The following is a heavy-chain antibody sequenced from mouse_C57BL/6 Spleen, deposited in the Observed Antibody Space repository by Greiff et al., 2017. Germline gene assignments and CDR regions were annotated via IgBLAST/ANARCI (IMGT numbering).Heavy chain of an antibody. CDR3: TRGIFTTVVGGFYFDY. Sequence: QVQLQQSGAELVRPGASVTLSCKASGYTFTDYEMHWVKQTPVHGLEWIGAIDPETGGTAYNQKFKGKAILTADKSSSTAYMELRSLTSEDSAVYYCTRGIFTTVVGGFYFDYWGQGTTLTVSS. CDR1: GYTFTDYE. V-gene: IGHV1-15*01. J-gene: IGHJ2*01. D-gene: IGHD1-1*01. CDR2: IDPETGGT.